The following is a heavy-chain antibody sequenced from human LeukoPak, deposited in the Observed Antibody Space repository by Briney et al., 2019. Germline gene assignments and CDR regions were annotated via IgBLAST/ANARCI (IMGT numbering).Heavy chain of an antibody. V-gene: IGHV3-33*01. CDR1: GFTFSSYG. CDR3: ARVSSSGWYVEY. CDR2: IWYDGSKK. Sequence: GGSLRLSYAASGFTFSSYGMHWVRQAPGKGLEWVAVIWYDGSKKYYTDSVKGRFTISRDNSKNTLYLQLNSLRAEDTAMYYCARVSSSGWYVEYWGQGTLVTVSS. D-gene: IGHD6-19*01. J-gene: IGHJ4*02.